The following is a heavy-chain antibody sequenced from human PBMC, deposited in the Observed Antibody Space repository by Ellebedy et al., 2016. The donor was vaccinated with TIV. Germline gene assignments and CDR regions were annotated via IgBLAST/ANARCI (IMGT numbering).Heavy chain of an antibody. J-gene: IGHJ4*02. CDR1: GFTFSSYG. CDR2: ISYDGSNK. CDR3: ARGEAGYTYGFDY. Sequence: GESLKISXAASGFTFSSYGMHWVRQAPGKGLEWVAVISYDGSNKYYADSVKGRFTISRDNSKNTLYMQMNSLRAEDTAVYSCARGEAGYTYGFDYWGQGTLVTVSS. V-gene: IGHV3-30*03. D-gene: IGHD5-18*01.